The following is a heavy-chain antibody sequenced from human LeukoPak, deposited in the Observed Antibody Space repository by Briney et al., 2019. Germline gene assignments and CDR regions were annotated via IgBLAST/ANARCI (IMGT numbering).Heavy chain of an antibody. CDR3: ARDYQQQLVQYYFDY. V-gene: IGHV3-7*01. D-gene: IGHD6-13*01. Sequence: GGSLRLSCTASGFTSNSYSMTWVRQAPGMGLEWVANIKHGGSEKYYVDSVRGRFTISRDNAKNSLYLQMNSLRAEDTAVYYCARDYQQQLVQYYFDYWGQGTLVTVSS. CDR1: GFTSNSYS. CDR2: IKHGGSEK. J-gene: IGHJ4*02.